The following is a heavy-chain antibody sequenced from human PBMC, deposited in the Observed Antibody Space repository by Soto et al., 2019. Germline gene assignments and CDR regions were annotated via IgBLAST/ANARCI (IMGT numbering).Heavy chain of an antibody. Sequence: PAGCMKISCTASGLTLGNYAMSWLRKAPGKGLEWVGFIRSKAYGGTTEYAASVKGRFTISRDDSKSIAYLQMNSLKTEDTAVYYCTRDQGGTYGMDVWGQGTTVTGSS. D-gene: IGHD1-26*01. CDR2: IRSKAYGGTT. V-gene: IGHV3-49*03. J-gene: IGHJ6*02. CDR1: GLTLGNYA. CDR3: TRDQGGTYGMDV.